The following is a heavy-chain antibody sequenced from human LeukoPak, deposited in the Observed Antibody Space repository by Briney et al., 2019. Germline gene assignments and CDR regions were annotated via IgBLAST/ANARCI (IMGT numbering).Heavy chain of an antibody. CDR2: IYYSGST. CDR3: ARQASSGSY. J-gene: IGHJ4*02. D-gene: IGHD1-26*01. Sequence: PSETLSLTCTVSGGSISSSSYYWGWIRQPPGKGLEGIGSIYYSGSTYYNPSLKSRVTISVDTSKNQFSLKLSSVTAADTAVYYCARQASSGSYWGQGTLVTVSS. V-gene: IGHV4-39*01. CDR1: GGSISSSSYY.